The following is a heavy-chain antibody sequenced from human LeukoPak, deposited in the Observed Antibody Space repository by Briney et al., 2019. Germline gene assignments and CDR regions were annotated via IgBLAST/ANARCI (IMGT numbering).Heavy chain of an antibody. D-gene: IGHD2-15*01. Sequence: GEALKISCKGSGYSFTSYWIGWGRQMPGKGLEWMGIIYPGDSDTRYSPSFQGQVTISADKSISTAYLQWSSLKASDTAMYYCARTAMGDCSGGSCYSDNALDIRGQGTMVTVSS. CDR2: IYPGDSDT. J-gene: IGHJ3*02. CDR3: ARTAMGDCSGGSCYSDNALDI. CDR1: GYSFTSYW. V-gene: IGHV5-51*01.